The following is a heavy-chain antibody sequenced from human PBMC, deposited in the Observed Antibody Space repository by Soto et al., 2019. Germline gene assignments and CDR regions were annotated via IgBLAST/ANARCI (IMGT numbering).Heavy chain of an antibody. CDR1: RFTFSDFA. D-gene: IGHD1-20*01. Sequence: DVQLLESGGGLVQPGGSLTLSCAASRFTFSDFAMSWVRQAPGKGLEWVSSIGGTGTDTHYADSVKGGFTISRDNSRNTLYLQIDSLRDEDTAVYYCAKDAVPYNGKWDWFDSWGQGTLVIVSS. CDR3: AKDAVPYNGKWDWFDS. CDR2: IGGTGTDT. J-gene: IGHJ5*01. V-gene: IGHV3-23*01.